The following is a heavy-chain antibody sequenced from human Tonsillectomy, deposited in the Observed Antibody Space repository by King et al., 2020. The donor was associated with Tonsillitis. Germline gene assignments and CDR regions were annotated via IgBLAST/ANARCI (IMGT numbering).Heavy chain of an antibody. CDR3: TRETLAFDS. J-gene: IGHJ4*02. V-gene: IGHV1-2*02. CDR2: IIPHSGGT. Sequence: QLVQSGAEVKKPGASVKVSCKASGYTFFDYYIHWVRQAPGQGLEWLGWIIPHSGGTNFAQKFQGRVTMTRDTSINTAYMERSGLTSDDTAMYYCTRETLAFDSWGQGTLVTVSS. CDR1: GYTFFDYY.